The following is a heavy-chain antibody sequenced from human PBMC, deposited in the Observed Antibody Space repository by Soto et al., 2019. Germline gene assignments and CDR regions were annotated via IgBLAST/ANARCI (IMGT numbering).Heavy chain of an antibody. CDR1: GFTFSSYA. D-gene: IGHD3-3*01. J-gene: IGHJ4*02. Sequence: VGSLRLSCAASGFTFSSYAMHWVRQAPGKGLEWVAVISYDGGNKYYADSVKGRFTISRDNSKNTLYLQMNSLRAEDTAVYYCARASFNFWSGYYADFDYWGQGTLVTVSS. CDR3: ARASFNFWSGYYADFDY. V-gene: IGHV3-30-3*01. CDR2: ISYDGGNK.